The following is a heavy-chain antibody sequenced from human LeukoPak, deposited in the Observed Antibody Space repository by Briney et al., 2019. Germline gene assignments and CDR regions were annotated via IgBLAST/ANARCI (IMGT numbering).Heavy chain of an antibody. CDR1: GFTFSSYG. Sequence: GGSLRLSCAASGFTFSSYGMHWVRQAPGKGLEWVAFIRYDGSNKYYADSVKGRFTISRDNSKNTLYLQMNSPRAEDTAVYYCAKGAYYYDSSGDDAFDIWGQGTMVTVSS. CDR3: AKGAYYYDSSGDDAFDI. J-gene: IGHJ3*02. V-gene: IGHV3-30*02. D-gene: IGHD3-22*01. CDR2: IRYDGSNK.